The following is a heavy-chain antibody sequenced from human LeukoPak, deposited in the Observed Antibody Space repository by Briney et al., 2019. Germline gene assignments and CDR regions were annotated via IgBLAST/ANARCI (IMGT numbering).Heavy chain of an antibody. J-gene: IGHJ6*03. CDR1: GFTFSSYE. D-gene: IGHD2-2*01. V-gene: IGHV3-48*03. CDR3: AGDAAPGNCSSTSCYRYYYYYYMDV. Sequence: GGSLRLSCAASGFTFSSYEMNWVRQAPGKGLEWVSYISSSGSTIYYADSVKGRFTISRDNAKNSLYLHMNSLRAEDTAVYYCAGDAAPGNCSSTSCYRYYYYYYMDVWGKGTTVTVSS. CDR2: ISSSGSTI.